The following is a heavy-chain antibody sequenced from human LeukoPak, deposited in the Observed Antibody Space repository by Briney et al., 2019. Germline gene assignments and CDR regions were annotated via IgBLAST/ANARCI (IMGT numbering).Heavy chain of an antibody. CDR2: ISAYNGNT. Sequence: ASVKVSCKASGYTFTSYGISWVRQAPGQGLEWMGWISAYNGNTNYAQKLQGRVTMTTDTSTSTAYMELRSLRSDDTAVYYCATYSDPIQGLGPKQQLDYWGQGTLVTVSS. D-gene: IGHD6-13*01. V-gene: IGHV1-18*01. CDR3: ATYSDPIQGLGPKQQLDY. CDR1: GYTFTSYG. J-gene: IGHJ4*02.